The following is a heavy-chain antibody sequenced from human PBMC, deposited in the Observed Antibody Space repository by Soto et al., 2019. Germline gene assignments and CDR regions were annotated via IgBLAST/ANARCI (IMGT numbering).Heavy chain of an antibody. CDR3: AKDRRRDGYNSRLSFDY. D-gene: IGHD1-1*01. Sequence: GGSLRLSCAASGFTFSSYAMSWVRQAPGKGLEWVSAISGSGGSTYYADSVKGRFTISRDNSKNTLYLQMNSLRAEDTAVYYCAKDRRRDGYNSRLSFDYWGQGTLVTVSS. V-gene: IGHV3-23*01. J-gene: IGHJ4*02. CDR1: GFTFSSYA. CDR2: ISGSGGST.